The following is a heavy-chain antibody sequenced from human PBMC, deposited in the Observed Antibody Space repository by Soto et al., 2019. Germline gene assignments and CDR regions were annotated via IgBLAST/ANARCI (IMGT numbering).Heavy chain of an antibody. V-gene: IGHV3-48*02. CDR3: ATPGSVTIRA. J-gene: IGHJ5*02. CDR2: ISSSSSTT. D-gene: IGHD4-17*01. Sequence: GGSLRLSCAASGFIFSSYNMTWVRQAPGKGLEWVSHISSSSSTTYYADSVKGRFTISRDNAKNSLYLQMNSLRDEDTAVDYCATPGSVTIRAWGQGALVTVSS. CDR1: GFIFSSYN.